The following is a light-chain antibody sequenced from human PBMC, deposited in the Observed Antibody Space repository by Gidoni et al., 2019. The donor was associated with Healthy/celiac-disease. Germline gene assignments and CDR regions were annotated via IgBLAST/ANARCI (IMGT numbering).Light chain of an antibody. V-gene: IGLV3-1*01. J-gene: IGLJ1*01. CDR3: QAWDSSTAFYV. CDR1: QVGDKY. CDR2: QDS. Sequence: SYELTQPPSVSLSPGQTASITCSGDQVGDKYACLYQQKPGQSPVLVIYQDSKRPSGIPERFSGSNSGNTATLTISGTQAMDDADYYCQAWDSSTAFYVFGTGTKVTVL.